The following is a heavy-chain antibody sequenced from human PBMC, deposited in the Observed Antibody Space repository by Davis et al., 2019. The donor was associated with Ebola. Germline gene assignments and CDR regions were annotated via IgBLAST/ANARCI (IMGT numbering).Heavy chain of an antibody. D-gene: IGHD1-7*01. J-gene: IGHJ5*02. CDR1: GGTFSSYA. V-gene: IGHV1-69*13. Sequence: SVKVSCKASGGTFSSYAISWVRQAPGQGLEWMGGIIPIFGTANYAQKFQGRVTITADESTSIAYMELSSLRSEDTAVYYCARDGRYNWNYGWFDPWGQGTLVTVSS. CDR3: ARDGRYNWNYGWFDP. CDR2: IIPIFGTA.